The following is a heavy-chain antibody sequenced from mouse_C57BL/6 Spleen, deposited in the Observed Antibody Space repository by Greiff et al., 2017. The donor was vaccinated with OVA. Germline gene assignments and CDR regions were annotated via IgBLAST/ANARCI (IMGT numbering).Heavy chain of an antibody. CDR1: GYTFTSYW. CDR2: IYPGSGST. V-gene: IGHV1-55*01. CDR3: ERETIRNYNAMDY. Sequence: VQLQQPGAELVKPGASVKMSCKASGYTFTSYWITWVKQRPGQGLEWIGDIYPGSGSTNYTAKFKSKATLTVDTSSSTAYMQLSSLPSEDSAVDYCERETIRNYNAMDYWGQGTSVTVAS. J-gene: IGHJ4*01.